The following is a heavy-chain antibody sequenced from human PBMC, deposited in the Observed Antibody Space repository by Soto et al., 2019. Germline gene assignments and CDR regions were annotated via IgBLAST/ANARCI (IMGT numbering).Heavy chain of an antibody. CDR3: AGQYSSTSVEF. CDR1: GFTFSDYY. Sequence: PGGSLRLSCAASGFTFSDYYMNWIRQAPGKGLEWVSYISSGAITIYYADSVKGRFTISRDNAKNSLYLQMNSLRAEDTAVYYFAGQYSSTSVEFWGQGTLVTVCS. CDR2: ISSGAITI. D-gene: IGHD6-6*01. V-gene: IGHV3-11*01. J-gene: IGHJ4*02.